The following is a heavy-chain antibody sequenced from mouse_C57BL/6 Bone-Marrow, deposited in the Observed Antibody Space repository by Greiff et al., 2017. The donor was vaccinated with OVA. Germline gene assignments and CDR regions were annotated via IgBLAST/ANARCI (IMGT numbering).Heavy chain of an antibody. J-gene: IGHJ2*01. CDR1: GYTFTSYW. Sequence: VKLMESGAELVKPGASVKLSCKASGYTFTSYWMHWVKQRPGQGLEWIGMIHPNSGSTNYNEKFKSKATLTVDKSSSTAYMQLSSLTSEDSAVYYCARFSYYSNCDYWGQGTTLTVSS. CDR3: ARFSYYSNCDY. CDR2: IHPNSGST. V-gene: IGHV1-64*01. D-gene: IGHD2-5*01.